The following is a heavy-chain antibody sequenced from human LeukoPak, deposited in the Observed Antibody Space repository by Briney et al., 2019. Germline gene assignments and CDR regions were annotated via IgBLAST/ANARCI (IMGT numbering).Heavy chain of an antibody. D-gene: IGHD4-17*01. Sequence: GGSLRLSCAASEFTFSSHWMHWARQAPEKGLVWGSRITGDETSTAYADSVKGRFTISSDNAKNTLYLQQWSLLRADTAVYYCVRARTTVPNLFDYWGQGTLVTVSS. V-gene: IGHV3-74*01. CDR3: VRARTTVPNLFDY. CDR1: EFTFSSHW. CDR2: ITGDETST. J-gene: IGHJ4*02.